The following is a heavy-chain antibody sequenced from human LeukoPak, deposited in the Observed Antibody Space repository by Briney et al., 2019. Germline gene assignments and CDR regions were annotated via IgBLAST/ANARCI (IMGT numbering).Heavy chain of an antibody. D-gene: IGHD6-25*01. Sequence: GGSLRLSCAASGFTFSNYDMHWVRQATGKGLEWVSGIGTAGDIYYPGSVKGRFTLSRENAKISLYLQMNSLRAGDTAVYYWATDRGRYYMDVWSKRATVTTSS. CDR3: ATDRGRYYMDV. CDR2: IGTAGDI. V-gene: IGHV3-13*01. J-gene: IGHJ6*03. CDR1: GFTFSNYD.